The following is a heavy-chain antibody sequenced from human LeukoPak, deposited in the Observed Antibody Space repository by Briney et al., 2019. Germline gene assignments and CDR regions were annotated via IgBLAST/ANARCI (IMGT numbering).Heavy chain of an antibody. D-gene: IGHD6-13*01. V-gene: IGHV3-48*03. CDR2: ISSSGSTI. CDR3: ARQRPGYSPR. J-gene: IGHJ4*02. Sequence: GGSLRLSCSASGFTFTAYTMNWVRQAPGKGLEWVSYISSSGSTIYYADSVKGRFTISRDNAKNSLYLQMNSLRAEDTAVYYCARQRPGYSPRWGQGTLVTVSS. CDR1: GFTFTAYT.